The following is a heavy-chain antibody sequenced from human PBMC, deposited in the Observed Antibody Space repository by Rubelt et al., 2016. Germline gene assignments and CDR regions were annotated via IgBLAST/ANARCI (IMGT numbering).Heavy chain of an antibody. V-gene: IGHV3-48*02. CDR1: GFSFSTNA. CDR2: ISSTSWKI. Sequence: EVQLVESGGGLVQPGGSLRLSCAASGFSFSTNAMNWVRQAPGKGLEWVAYISSTSWKIHYADSVKGRFTISRDNGKNSLYLQMNSLRDEDTAVYYVTFGVFTQDYYGMDVWGQGTTVTVSS. J-gene: IGHJ6*02. CDR3: TFGVFTQDYYGMDV. D-gene: IGHD3-3*01.